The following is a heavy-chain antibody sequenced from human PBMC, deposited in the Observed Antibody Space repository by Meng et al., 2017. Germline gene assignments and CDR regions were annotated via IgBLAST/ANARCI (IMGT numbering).Heavy chain of an antibody. CDR2: INHSGST. CDR3: ARDTVEAYCGGDCCPLGY. CDR1: GGSFSGYY. Sequence: QVPLQQWGAGLLKPSENLSLNCAVYGGSFSGYYWSWIRQPPGKGLEWIGEINHSGSTNYNPSLKSRVTISVDTSKNQFSLKLSSVTAADTAVYYCARDTVEAYCGGDCCPLGYWGQGTLVTVSS. D-gene: IGHD2-21*02. V-gene: IGHV4-34*01. J-gene: IGHJ4*02.